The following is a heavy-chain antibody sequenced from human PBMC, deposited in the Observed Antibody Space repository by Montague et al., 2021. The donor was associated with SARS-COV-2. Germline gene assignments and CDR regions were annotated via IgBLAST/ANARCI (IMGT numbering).Heavy chain of an antibody. CDR2: IYGSGST. D-gene: IGHD3-10*01. Sequence: SETLSLTCTVSGGSISSYYWSWIRQPAGKGLEWIGRIYGSGSTNYNSSLKSRVTMSVDSSKNQFSLRLTSVTAADAAVYYCAGAEAATGTPVDPWGQGTLVTVSS. J-gene: IGHJ5*02. V-gene: IGHV4-4*07. CDR1: GGSISSYY. CDR3: AGAEAATGTPVDP.